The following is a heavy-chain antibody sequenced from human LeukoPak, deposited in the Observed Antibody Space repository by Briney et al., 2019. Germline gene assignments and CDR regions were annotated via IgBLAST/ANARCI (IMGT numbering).Heavy chain of an antibody. CDR3: ARGGGYCGSINCYGIDY. J-gene: IGHJ4*02. V-gene: IGHV3-23*01. D-gene: IGHD2-2*01. CDR1: GFTFSSYA. Sequence: PGGSLRLSCAASGFTFSSYAMSWVRQAPGKGLEWVSAISGSGGSTYYADSVKGRFTISRDNPKNTLYLQMNSLRAEDTAVYYCARGGGYCGSINCYGIDYWGQGTLVTVSS. CDR2: ISGSGGST.